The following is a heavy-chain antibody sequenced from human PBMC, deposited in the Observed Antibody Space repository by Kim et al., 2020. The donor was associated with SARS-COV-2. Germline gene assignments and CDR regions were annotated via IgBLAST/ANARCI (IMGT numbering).Heavy chain of an antibody. V-gene: IGHV4-39*01. Sequence: SESLSLTCTVSGGSISSSSNYWGWLRQPPGKGLDWFRSIDYSGSTYYNPSLKRRFTISLDTSQNQFSLKLSSLTAADTAVYYCASGTGYSSSWYVGWFDSWGPGNLVTVSS. CDR1: GGSISSSSNY. CDR2: IDYSGST. CDR3: ASGTGYSSSWYVGWFDS. D-gene: IGHD6-13*01. J-gene: IGHJ5*01.